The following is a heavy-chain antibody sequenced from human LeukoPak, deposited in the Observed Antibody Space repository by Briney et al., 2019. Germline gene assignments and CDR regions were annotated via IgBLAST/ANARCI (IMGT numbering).Heavy chain of an antibody. CDR2: ISSSGSTK. V-gene: IGHV3-11*01. D-gene: IGHD6-13*01. CDR1: GFTFSDYY. CDR3: ATSSSWYSGLDY. Sequence: PGGSLRLSCAASGFTFSDYYMSWIRQAPGKGLEWISYISSSGSTKYYADSVKGRFTISRDNAKKSLYLQMNSLSVEDTAVYYCATSSSWYSGLDYWGQGTLVTVSS. J-gene: IGHJ4*02.